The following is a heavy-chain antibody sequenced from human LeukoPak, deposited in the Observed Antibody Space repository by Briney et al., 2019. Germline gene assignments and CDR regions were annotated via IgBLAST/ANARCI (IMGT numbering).Heavy chain of an antibody. CDR2: IYSGGST. D-gene: IGHD3-3*01. CDR3: ARITIFGVVTDDAFDV. Sequence: PGGSLRLSCAASGFTVSSNYMSWVRQAPGKGLEWVSVIYSGGSTYYADSVKGRFTISRDNSKNTLYLQMNSLRAEDTAVYYCARITIFGVVTDDAFDVWGQGTMVTVSS. V-gene: IGHV3-66*01. J-gene: IGHJ3*01. CDR1: GFTVSSNY.